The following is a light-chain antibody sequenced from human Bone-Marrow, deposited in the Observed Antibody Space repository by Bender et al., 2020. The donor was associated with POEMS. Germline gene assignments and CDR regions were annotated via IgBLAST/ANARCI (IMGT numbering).Light chain of an antibody. V-gene: IGLV1-44*01. J-gene: IGLJ3*02. CDR1: SSNIGTNP. CDR3: AAWEDSLNGWV. Sequence: QSVLTHPPSASGTPGQRVTISCSGSSSNIGTNPVNWYQQLPGTAPKLLIYINNQRPSGVPDRFSGSKSGTSASLAISGLQSEDEADYYCAAWEDSLNGWVFGGGTKLTVL. CDR2: INN.